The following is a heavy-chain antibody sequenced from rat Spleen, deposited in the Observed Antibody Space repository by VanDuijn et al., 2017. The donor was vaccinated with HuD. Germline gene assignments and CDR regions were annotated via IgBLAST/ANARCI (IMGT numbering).Heavy chain of an antibody. CDR3: TTSNIGTTGDY. CDR1: GFTFSSYW. Sequence: EVQLVETGGGLVQPGKSLKLSCVASGFTFSSYWMYWVRQAPGKGLEWVSSISPSGGSTYYRDSVKGRFTISRENAKSTLYLQMDSLRSEDTATYYCTTSNIGTTGDYWGQGVMVTVSS. CDR2: ISPSGGST. V-gene: IGHV5-58*01. D-gene: IGHD1-5*01. J-gene: IGHJ2*01.